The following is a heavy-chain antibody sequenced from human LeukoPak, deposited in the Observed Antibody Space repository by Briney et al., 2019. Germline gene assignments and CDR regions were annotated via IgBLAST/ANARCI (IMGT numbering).Heavy chain of an antibody. CDR2: IRSKAYTGTT. D-gene: IGHD3-3*01. CDR1: GFTXXEYA. Sequence: XXRLSXXASGFTXXEYAMSWVRQAPGKGLEWVAFIRSKAYTGTTDYAASVRGRFTISRDDSKSIAYLQMDSLKTEDTAVYYCAKGKRLAVSGVVYYFDFWGQGTLVTVSS. V-gene: IGHV3-49*04. J-gene: IGHJ4*02. CDR3: AKGKRLAVSGVVYYFDF.